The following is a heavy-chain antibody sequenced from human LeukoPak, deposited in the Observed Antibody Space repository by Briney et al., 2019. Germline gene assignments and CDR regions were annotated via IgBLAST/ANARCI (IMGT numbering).Heavy chain of an antibody. CDR3: ATTSRHFDH. CDR2: IWPGDSET. D-gene: IGHD6-6*01. V-gene: IGHV5-51*01. J-gene: IGHJ4*02. CDR1: GYSFTSYW. Sequence: GESLKISCKGSGYSFTSYWIGWVRQMPGKGLEWMGVIWPGDSETRYSPSFQGQVTISADKSISTAYLQWNSLKASDTAMYYCATTSRHFDHWGQGSLVTVSS.